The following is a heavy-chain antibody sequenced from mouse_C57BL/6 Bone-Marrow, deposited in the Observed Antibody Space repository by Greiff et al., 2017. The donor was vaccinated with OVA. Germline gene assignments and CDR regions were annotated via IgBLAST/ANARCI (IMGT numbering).Heavy chain of an antibody. J-gene: IGHJ3*01. D-gene: IGHD2-2*01. V-gene: IGHV1-69*01. CDR2: IDPSDSYT. CDR1: GYTFTSYW. Sequence: VQLQQPGAELVMPGASVKLSCKASGYTFTSYWMHWVKQRPGQGLEWIGEIDPSDSYTNYNQKFKGKATLTVDKSSSTAYMQLSSLTSEDSAVYYCAIGRVKAWFAYWGQGTLVTVSA. CDR3: AIGRVKAWFAY.